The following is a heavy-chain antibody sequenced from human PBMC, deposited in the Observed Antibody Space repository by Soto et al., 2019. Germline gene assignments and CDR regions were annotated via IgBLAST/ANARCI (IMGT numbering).Heavy chain of an antibody. D-gene: IGHD6-13*01. J-gene: IGHJ5*02. CDR2: IYYSGST. V-gene: IGHV4-31*03. CDR1: GGSISSGGYY. Sequence: SETLSLTCTVSGGSISSGGYYWSWIRQHPGKGLEWIGYIYYSGSTYYNPSLKSRVTISVDTSKNQFSLKLSSVTAADTAVYYCARGDSSSWYSNNWFDPWGQGALVTVSS. CDR3: ARGDSSSWYSNNWFDP.